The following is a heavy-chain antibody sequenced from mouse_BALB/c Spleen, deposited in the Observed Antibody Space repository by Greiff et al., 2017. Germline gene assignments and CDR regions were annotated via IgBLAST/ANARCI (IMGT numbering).Heavy chain of an antibody. CDR3: ARDAYYGNRAWFAY. Sequence: EVMLVESGGGLVQPGGSLRLSCATSGFTFSDFYMEWVRQPPGKRLEWIAASRNKANDYTTEYSASVKGRFIVSRDTSQSILYLQMNALRAEDTAIYYCARDAYYGNRAWFAYWGQGTLVTVSA. CDR1: GFTFSDFY. CDR2: SRNKANDYTT. J-gene: IGHJ3*01. D-gene: IGHD2-1*01. V-gene: IGHV7-1*02.